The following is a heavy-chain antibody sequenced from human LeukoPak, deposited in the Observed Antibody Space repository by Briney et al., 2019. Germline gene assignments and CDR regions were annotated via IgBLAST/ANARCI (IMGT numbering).Heavy chain of an antibody. J-gene: IGHJ4*02. Sequence: PSETLSLTCAVYGGXFSGYYCSWIRQPPGKGQEWIGEINHSGSTNYNPSLKSRVTISVATSKIQFSLKLSSVTAADTAVYYCARGQQWLDYWGQGTLVTVSS. V-gene: IGHV4-34*01. CDR2: INHSGST. D-gene: IGHD6-19*01. CDR3: ARGQQWLDY. CDR1: GGXFSGYY.